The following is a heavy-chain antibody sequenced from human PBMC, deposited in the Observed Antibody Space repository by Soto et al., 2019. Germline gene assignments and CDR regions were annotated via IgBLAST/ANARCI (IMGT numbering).Heavy chain of an antibody. D-gene: IGHD6-13*01. CDR2: IYYSGST. CDR3: AREAAGTGYYYYYGMDV. Sequence: SETLSLTCTVSGGSISSSSYYWGWIRQPPGKGLEWIGSIYYSGSTYYNPSLKSRVTISVDTSKNQFSLKLSSVTAADTAVYYCAREAAGTGYYYYYGMDVWGQGTTVTVPS. J-gene: IGHJ6*02. CDR1: GGSISSSSYY. V-gene: IGHV4-39*01.